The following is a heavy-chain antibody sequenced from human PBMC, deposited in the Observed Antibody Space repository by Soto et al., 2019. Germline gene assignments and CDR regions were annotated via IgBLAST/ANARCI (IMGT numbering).Heavy chain of an antibody. Sequence: ASLKVSCNASGYTFTSYDINWVRQATGQENERMGWMKPNSSNTGYAQKLQGRVTMTRNTYMSTAYMELSSMSFEDTDVYYCSCGDFKGSCGYGYGMDVWGQGTTVTVSS. CDR3: SCGDFKGSCGYGYGMDV. V-gene: IGHV1-8*01. CDR1: GYTFTSYD. CDR2: MKPNSSNT. J-gene: IGHJ6*02. D-gene: IGHD3-22*01.